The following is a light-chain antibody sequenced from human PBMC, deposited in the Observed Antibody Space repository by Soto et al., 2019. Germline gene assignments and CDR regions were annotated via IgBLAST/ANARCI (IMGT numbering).Light chain of an antibody. CDR3: SSYTRSSTYV. V-gene: IGLV2-14*01. CDR2: EVS. J-gene: IGLJ1*01. Sequence: QSVLTQPRSVSGSPGQSVSISCTGTSSDVGDYNFVSWYQQHPGKAPKLMIFEVSNRPSGVSNRFSGSKSGNTASLTISGLQAEDEADYYCSSYTRSSTYVFGTGTKLTVL. CDR1: SSDVGDYNF.